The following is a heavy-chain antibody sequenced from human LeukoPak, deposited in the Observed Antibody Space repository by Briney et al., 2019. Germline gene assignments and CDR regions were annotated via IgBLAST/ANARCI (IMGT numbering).Heavy chain of an antibody. D-gene: IGHD3-10*02. J-gene: IGHJ6*04. Sequence: PGRSLRLSCAASGIPFSSYGMHWVRQAPGKGLEWVSYISSSGSTIYYADSVKGRFTISRDNAKNSLYLQMNSLRAEDTAVYYCAELGITMIGGVWGKGTTVTISS. CDR3: AELGITMIGGV. V-gene: IGHV3-48*04. CDR2: ISSSGSTI. CDR1: GIPFSSYG.